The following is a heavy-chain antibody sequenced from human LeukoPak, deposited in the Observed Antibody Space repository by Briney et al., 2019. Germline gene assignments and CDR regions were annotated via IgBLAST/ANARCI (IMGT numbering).Heavy chain of an antibody. D-gene: IGHD3-22*01. CDR3: ARANSFDSSGYYFDY. J-gene: IGHJ4*02. CDR2: IRSKTYRGTT. Sequence: PGGSLRLSCTASGFIFGNYALSWFRQAPGKGLEWVAFIRSKTYRGTTEYAASVKGRFTISRDDSKSIAYLQMNSLKTEDTAVYYCARANSFDSSGYYFDYWGQGTLVTVSS. CDR1: GFIFGNYA. V-gene: IGHV3-49*03.